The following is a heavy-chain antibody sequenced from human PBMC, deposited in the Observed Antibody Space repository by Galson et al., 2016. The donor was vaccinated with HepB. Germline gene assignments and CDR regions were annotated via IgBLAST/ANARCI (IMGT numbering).Heavy chain of an antibody. D-gene: IGHD2-2*01. CDR2: IFYGGTT. CDR3: ARPSYRECTGTRCVNFRYYYYYMDV. CDR1: GFTVSSYC. V-gene: IGHV3-53*01. J-gene: IGHJ6*03. Sequence: SLRLSCAASGFTVSSYCMSWVRQAPGKGLEWVSVIFYGGTTYYADSVEGRFTISRDDSMNTLYLQMNSLTAEDTAVYFCARPSYRECTGTRCVNFRYYYYYMDVWGKGTTVTVSS.